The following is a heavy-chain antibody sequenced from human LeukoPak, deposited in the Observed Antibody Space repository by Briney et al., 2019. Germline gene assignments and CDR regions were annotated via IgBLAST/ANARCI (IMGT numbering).Heavy chain of an antibody. Sequence: GGSLRLSCAASGFTVSSNYMSWVRQAPGKGLEWVSVIYSGGSTYYADSVKGRFTISRDNSKSTLYLQMNSLRAEDTAVYYCASTVVTPYGAFDIWGQGTMVTVSS. D-gene: IGHD4-23*01. J-gene: IGHJ3*02. CDR3: ASTVVTPYGAFDI. V-gene: IGHV3-53*01. CDR1: GFTVSSNY. CDR2: IYSGGST.